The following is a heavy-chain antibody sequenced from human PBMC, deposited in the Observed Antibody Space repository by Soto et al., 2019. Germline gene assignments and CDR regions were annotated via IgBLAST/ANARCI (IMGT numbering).Heavy chain of an antibody. Sequence: GGSLRLSCAASGFPFSIYAMSWVRQAPGKGLEWVSTINENGGNTHYADSVQGRFIISRDNSKNTLFLQMNSLTVEDTAVYYCAKDVVGTALFEYWGQGTLVTVS. CDR3: AKDVVGTALFEY. V-gene: IGHV3-23*01. CDR1: GFPFSIYA. J-gene: IGHJ4*02. CDR2: INENGGNT. D-gene: IGHD1-7*01.